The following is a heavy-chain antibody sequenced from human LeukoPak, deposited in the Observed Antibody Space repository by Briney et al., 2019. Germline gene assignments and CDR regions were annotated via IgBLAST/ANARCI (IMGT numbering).Heavy chain of an antibody. Sequence: ASVKVSCKASGYTFTDYYIHWVRQAPGQGLEWMGWINPNSGGTNYAQNFQGRVTMTRDTSITTAYVDLSSLRSDDTAVYYCAEGLPGGFYNKCYPFYNWFDPWGQGTLVTVSS. J-gene: IGHJ5*02. CDR3: AEGLPGGFYNKCYPFYNWFDP. V-gene: IGHV1-2*02. D-gene: IGHD3-10*01. CDR1: GYTFTDYY. CDR2: INPNSGGT.